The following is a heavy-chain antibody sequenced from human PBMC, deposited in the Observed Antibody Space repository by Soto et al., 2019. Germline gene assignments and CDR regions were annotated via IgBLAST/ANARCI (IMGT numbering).Heavy chain of an antibody. CDR2: FLYTGTT. J-gene: IGHJ4*02. CDR3: ARGGGLQDCAGYCPPDY. Sequence: LSLTCAVSGASISSSGYSWNWIRQAPGRGLEWIGSFLYTGTTSYDPSLKSRVTISADKSKNQFSLQLTSVTAADTAVYYCARGGGLQDCAGYCPPDYWGQGTLVTVSS. V-gene: IGHV4-30-2*01. CDR1: GASISSSGYS. D-gene: IGHD2-21*02.